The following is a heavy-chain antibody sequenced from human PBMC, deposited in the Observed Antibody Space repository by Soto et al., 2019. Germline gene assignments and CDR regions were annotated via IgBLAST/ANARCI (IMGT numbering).Heavy chain of an antibody. J-gene: IGHJ6*02. D-gene: IGHD3-3*01. V-gene: IGHV1-58*01. CDR3: AADQPPYYDFWSGYYGRHYGMDV. CDR1: GFTFTSSA. Sequence: ASVKVSCKASGFTFTSSAVQWVRQARGQRLEWIGWIVVGSGNTNYAQKFQERVTITRDMSTSTAYMELSSLRSEDTAVYYCAADQPPYYDFWSGYYGRHYGMDVWG. CDR2: IVVGSGNT.